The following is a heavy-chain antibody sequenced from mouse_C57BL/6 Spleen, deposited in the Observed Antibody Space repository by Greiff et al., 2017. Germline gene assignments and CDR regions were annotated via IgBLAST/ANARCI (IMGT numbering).Heavy chain of an antibody. CDR2: IYPRSGNT. CDR1: GYTFTSYG. J-gene: IGHJ1*03. CDR3: ARTRDYYGSSYSYWYFDV. V-gene: IGHV1-81*01. Sequence: QVQLQQSGAELARPGASVKLSCKASGYTFTSYGISWVKQRTGQGLEWIGEIYPRSGNTYYNEKFKGKATLTADKSSSTAYMELRSLTSEDSAVYFCARTRDYYGSSYSYWYFDVWGTGTTVTVAS. D-gene: IGHD1-1*01.